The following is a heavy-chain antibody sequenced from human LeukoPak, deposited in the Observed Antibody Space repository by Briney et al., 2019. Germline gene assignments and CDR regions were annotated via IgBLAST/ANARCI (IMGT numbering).Heavy chain of an antibody. J-gene: IGHJ4*02. V-gene: IGHV4-4*07. CDR3: ARDRIGYDILTGYYSYFDY. CDR2: IYTSGST. D-gene: IGHD3-9*01. Sequence: PSETLSLTCTVSGGSISSYYWSWIRQPAGKGLEWIGRIYTSGSTNYNPSLKSRGTISVDTSKNQFSLKLSSVTAADTAVYYCARDRIGYDILTGYYSYFDYWGQGTLVTVSS. CDR1: GGSISSYY.